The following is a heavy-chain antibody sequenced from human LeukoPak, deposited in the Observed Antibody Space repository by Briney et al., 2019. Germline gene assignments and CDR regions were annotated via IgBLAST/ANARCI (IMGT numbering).Heavy chain of an antibody. CDR1: GGPFSGYY. D-gene: IGHD3-10*01. CDR3: ARRLPPRPRISMVRGVSYFDY. V-gene: IGHV4-34*01. Sequence: PSETLSLTCAVYGGPFSGYYWSWIRQPPGKGLEWIGEINHSGSTNYNPSLKSRVTISVDTSKNQFSLKLSSVTAADTAVYYCARRLPPRPRISMVRGVSYFDYWGQGTLVTVSS. J-gene: IGHJ4*02. CDR2: INHSGST.